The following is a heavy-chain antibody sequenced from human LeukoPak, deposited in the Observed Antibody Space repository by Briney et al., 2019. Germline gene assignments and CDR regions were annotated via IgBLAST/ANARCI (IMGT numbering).Heavy chain of an antibody. Sequence: SETLSLTCRVSGGSISSGDYYWSWIRQPPGKGLEWIGYIYYSGSMYYNPSLTGRLTISVDTSKNQFSLKLSSVTAADTAVYYCARWGYFDSSGYFVAEYRGQGTLVTVSS. D-gene: IGHD3-22*01. J-gene: IGHJ4*02. V-gene: IGHV4-30-4*01. CDR2: IYYSGSM. CDR1: GGSISSGDYY. CDR3: ARWGYFDSSGYFVAEY.